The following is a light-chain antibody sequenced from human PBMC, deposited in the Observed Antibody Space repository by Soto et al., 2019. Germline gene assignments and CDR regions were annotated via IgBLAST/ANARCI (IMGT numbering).Light chain of an antibody. CDR1: SSNIGSNY. CDR3: AAWDDSLSGWV. V-gene: IGLV1-47*01. CDR2: RNN. Sequence: QCVLTQPPSTSGTPGQRGTISCSGSSSNIGSNYVYWYQQLPGTAPKLLIYRNNQRPSGVPDRFSGSKSGTSASLAISGLRSEDEADYYCAAWDDSLSGWVFGGGTKVTVL. J-gene: IGLJ3*02.